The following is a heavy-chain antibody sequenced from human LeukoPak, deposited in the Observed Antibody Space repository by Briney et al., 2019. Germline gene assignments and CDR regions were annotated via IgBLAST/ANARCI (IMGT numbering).Heavy chain of an antibody. CDR1: GYSITSGYN. CDR3: VRYCSSTTCYTRAVDY. V-gene: IGHV4-38-2*02. D-gene: IGHD2-2*02. J-gene: IGHJ4*02. CDR2: IYHSGSA. Sequence: NASETLSLTCTVSGYSITSGYNWAWIRQPPGKVLEWIGSIYHSGSAYYNPSLKSRVTISVDTSKNQFSLKLSSVTAADTAVYYCVRYCSSTTCYTRAVDYWGQGTLVTVSS.